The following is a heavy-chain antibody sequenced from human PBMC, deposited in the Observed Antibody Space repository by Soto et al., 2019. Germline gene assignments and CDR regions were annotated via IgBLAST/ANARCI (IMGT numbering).Heavy chain of an antibody. CDR2: IYSSGST. CDR1: GGFINSHF. V-gene: IGHV4-59*11. J-gene: IGHJ6*02. CDR3: ARGAIDYYFGMDV. Sequence: SETLSLTCTVSGGFINSHFWSWIRQPPGKGLEWIGYIYSSGSTKYNPSLKSRLTISVDASKSQFSLKLTSVTTADTAVYYCARGAIDYYFGMDVWGQGTTVTVSS.